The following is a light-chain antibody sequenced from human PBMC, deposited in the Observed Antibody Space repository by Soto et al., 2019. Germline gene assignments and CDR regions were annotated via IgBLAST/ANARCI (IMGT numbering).Light chain of an antibody. V-gene: IGLV6-57*04. CDR2: EDN. Sequence: NFMLTQPHSVSESPGKTVTISCTRTSGSIVNNYMQWYQQRPGSAPTTVIYEDNQRPSGIPARFSGSVDSSSNSASLTISGLKTEDEADYYCQSYDNTNLVFGGGTKLTVL. CDR3: QSYDNTNLV. J-gene: IGLJ3*02. CDR1: SGSIVNNY.